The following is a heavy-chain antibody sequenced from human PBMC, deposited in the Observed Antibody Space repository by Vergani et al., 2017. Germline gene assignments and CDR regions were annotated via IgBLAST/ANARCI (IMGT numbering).Heavy chain of an antibody. J-gene: IGHJ4*02. Sequence: QVQLQESGPGLVKPSETLSLTCTVSGGSISSHYWSWIRQPPGKGLEWIGYIYYSGSTNYNPSLKSRVTISVDTSKNQFSLKLSSVTAADTAVYYCAIDSYDFWSGYQNYWGQGTLVTVSS. D-gene: IGHD3-3*01. CDR1: GGSISSHY. CDR3: AIDSYDFWSGYQNY. CDR2: IYYSGST. V-gene: IGHV4-59*11.